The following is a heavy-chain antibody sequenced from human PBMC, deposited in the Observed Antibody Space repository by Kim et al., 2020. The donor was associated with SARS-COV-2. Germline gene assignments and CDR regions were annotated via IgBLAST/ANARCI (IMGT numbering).Heavy chain of an antibody. Sequence: SETLSLTCTVSGGSISSYYWSWIRQPPGKGLEWIGYIYYSGSTNYNPSLKSRVTISVDTSKNQFSLKLSSVTAADTAVYYCARGADILTGYYMSVNWGQGTLVTVSS. CDR1: GGSISSYY. V-gene: IGHV4-59*01. CDR3: ARGADILTGYYMSVN. D-gene: IGHD3-9*01. J-gene: IGHJ4*02. CDR2: IYYSGST.